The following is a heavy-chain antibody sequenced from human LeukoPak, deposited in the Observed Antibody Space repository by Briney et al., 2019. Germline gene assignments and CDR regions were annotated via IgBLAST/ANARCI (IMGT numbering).Heavy chain of an antibody. CDR3: ASEVLRFLEWHNDAFDI. D-gene: IGHD3-3*01. Sequence: NPSETLSLTCTVSGGSISSYYWSWIRQPTGKGLEWIGRIYTSGSTNYNPSLKSRVTMSVDTSKNQFSLKLSSVTAADTAVYYCASEVLRFLEWHNDAFDIWGQGTMVTVSS. J-gene: IGHJ3*02. CDR1: GGSISSYY. V-gene: IGHV4-4*07. CDR2: IYTSGST.